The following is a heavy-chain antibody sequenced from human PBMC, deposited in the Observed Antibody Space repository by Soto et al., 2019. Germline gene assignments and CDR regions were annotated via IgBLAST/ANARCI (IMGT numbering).Heavy chain of an antibody. J-gene: IGHJ4*02. CDR1: GGSISSYY. D-gene: IGHD3-22*01. Sequence: QVQLQESGPGLVKPSETLSLTCTVSGGSISSYYWSWIRQPPGKGLEWIGYIYYSGSTNYNPSLKSRATISVDTSKNQFSLKLSSVTAADTAVYYCASVYDSSGYYFDYWGQGTLVTVSS. CDR2: IYYSGST. CDR3: ASVYDSSGYYFDY. V-gene: IGHV4-59*01.